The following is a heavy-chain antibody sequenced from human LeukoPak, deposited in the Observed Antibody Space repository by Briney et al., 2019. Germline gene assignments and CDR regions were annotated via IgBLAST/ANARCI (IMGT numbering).Heavy chain of an antibody. D-gene: IGHD6-13*01. V-gene: IGHV4-31*02. CDR2: SYYSGNT. CDR1: GGSINSGGYY. CDR3: ARGLAANYFFDY. J-gene: IGHJ4*02. Sequence: SETLSLTCTVSGGSINSGGYYWSWIRQYPGKGLEWIGYSYYSGNTYYNPSLKSPVTLSVDTSKNQFSLKVISVTAADTAVYYCARGLAANYFFDYWGQGTLVTVSS.